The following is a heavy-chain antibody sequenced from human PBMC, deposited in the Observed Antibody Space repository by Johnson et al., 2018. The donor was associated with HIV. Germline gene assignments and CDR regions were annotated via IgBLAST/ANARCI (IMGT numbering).Heavy chain of an antibody. CDR2: ISYDGSNK. Sequence: HVQLVESGGGVVQPGRSLRLSCAASGFTFSSYAMHWVRQAPGKGLEWVAFISYDGSNKYYADSVKGRFTISRDNSKNTLYLQMNSLRAEDTAVYYCARDGIGRGIVGANDAFDIWGQGTMVTVSS. J-gene: IGHJ3*02. V-gene: IGHV3-30*04. D-gene: IGHD1-26*01. CDR3: ARDGIGRGIVGANDAFDI. CDR1: GFTFSSYA.